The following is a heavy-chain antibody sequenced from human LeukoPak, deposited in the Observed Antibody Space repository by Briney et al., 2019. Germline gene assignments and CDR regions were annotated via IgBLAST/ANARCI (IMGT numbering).Heavy chain of an antibody. CDR2: ISVYNGNT. V-gene: IGHV1-18*01. Sequence: ASVKVSCKASAYTFTSYAISWMRQASGQGLEWMGWISVYNGNTNYAQKFQGRVTMTTDTSTNTVYMELRSLRFDDTAVYYCARDLAGIVGVTAWFDPWGQGTLVTVSS. CDR3: ARDLAGIVGVTAWFDP. CDR1: AYTFTSYA. D-gene: IGHD1-26*01. J-gene: IGHJ5*02.